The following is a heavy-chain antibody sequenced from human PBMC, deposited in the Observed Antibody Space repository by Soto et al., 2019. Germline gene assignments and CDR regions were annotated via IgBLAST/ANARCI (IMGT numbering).Heavy chain of an antibody. J-gene: IGHJ4*02. V-gene: IGHV4-4*07. D-gene: IGHD3-10*01. CDR2: MFPGGTT. CDR3: ARTLSGFTYGSRQFYFDY. CDR1: GDPLTSYF. Sequence: EYLSLTCTVSGDPLTSYFWSWIRQPAGNGMEWIGHMFPGGTTSHNSSLKSRVSMSIDTSKNQFSLALTSVTAADTAVYYCARTLSGFTYGSRQFYFDYWGQGNLVTVSS.